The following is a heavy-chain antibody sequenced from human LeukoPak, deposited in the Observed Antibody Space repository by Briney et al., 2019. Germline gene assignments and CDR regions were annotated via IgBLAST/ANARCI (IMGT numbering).Heavy chain of an antibody. D-gene: IGHD2-15*01. CDR3: ARERGSGGFDY. V-gene: IGHV4-59*11. Sequence: PSETLSLTCAVSGGSITTHNWNWIRQAPGKGLEWMGYIYFDGSTEYNPSLKGRVTISVDTSKNQFSLKVNSVTAADTAVYYCARERGSGGFDYWGQGTQVTVSS. CDR2: IYFDGST. CDR1: GGSITTHN. J-gene: IGHJ4*02.